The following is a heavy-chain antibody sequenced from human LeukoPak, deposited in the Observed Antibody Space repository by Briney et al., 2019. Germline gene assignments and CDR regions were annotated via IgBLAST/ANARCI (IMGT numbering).Heavy chain of an antibody. CDR2: INPNSGGT. Sequence: ASAKVSCKASGYTFTGYYMHWVRQAPGQGLEWMGWINPNSGGTNYAQKFQGRVTMTRDTSINTDYMEMKRVTSDDTAVYYCARGAEAETSPLDFWGQGTLVIVS. CDR3: ARGAEAETSPLDF. CDR1: GYTFTGYY. J-gene: IGHJ4*02. D-gene: IGHD6-13*01. V-gene: IGHV1-2*02.